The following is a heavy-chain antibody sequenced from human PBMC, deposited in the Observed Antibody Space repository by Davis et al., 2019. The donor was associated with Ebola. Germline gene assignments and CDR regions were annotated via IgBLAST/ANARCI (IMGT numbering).Heavy chain of an antibody. CDR1: GYSPTNYY. J-gene: IGHJ4*02. CDR3: AREATGTGGLDY. V-gene: IGHV1-46*01. D-gene: IGHD3/OR15-3a*01. CDR2: VNPSGDGA. Sequence: ASVKVSCKESGYSPTNYYMHWVRQAPGQGLEWMGLVNPSGDGASYAAKFQGRVTVTRDTAAGTVHMDLSSLTSDDTAVYYCAREATGTGGLDYWGQGSLVTVSS.